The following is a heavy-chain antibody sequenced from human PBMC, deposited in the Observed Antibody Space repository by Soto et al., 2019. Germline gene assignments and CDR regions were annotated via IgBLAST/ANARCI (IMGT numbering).Heavy chain of an antibody. Sequence: QVQLVESGGGVVQPGRSLRLSCAASGFAFNDYGMHCVRQAPGKGLEWVTAISYDGSHTYDADSVRGRFTISRDNSKNTLYLQMNSLRPEDSAVYYCAKDLGPVAITNWIDPWGQGTLVTVSS. CDR2: ISYDGSHT. CDR3: AKDLGPVAITNWIDP. D-gene: IGHD2-2*02. V-gene: IGHV3-30*18. CDR1: GFAFNDYG. J-gene: IGHJ5*02.